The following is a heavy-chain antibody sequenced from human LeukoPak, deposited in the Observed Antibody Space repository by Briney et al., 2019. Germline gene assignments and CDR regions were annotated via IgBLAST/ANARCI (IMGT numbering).Heavy chain of an antibody. CDR2: MNPNSGDT. Sequence: GASVKVSCKASGYTFTSYDINWVRQATGQGLEWMEWMNPNSGDTGYAQKFQGRVTITRNTSTSTAYMELSSLRSEDTAVYYCARGRCLGSTNCYYFDSWGQGTLVTVSS. D-gene: IGHD2-2*01. CDR3: ARGRCLGSTNCYYFDS. CDR1: GYTFTSYD. J-gene: IGHJ4*02. V-gene: IGHV1-8*01.